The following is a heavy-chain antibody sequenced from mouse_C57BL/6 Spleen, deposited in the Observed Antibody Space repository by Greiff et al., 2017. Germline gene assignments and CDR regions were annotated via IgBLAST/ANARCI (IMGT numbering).Heavy chain of an antibody. CDR2: ISSGSSTI. CDR3: ARRDGKKGYAMDY. V-gene: IGHV5-17*01. J-gene: IGHJ4*01. D-gene: IGHD2-1*01. CDR1: GFTFSDYG. Sequence: DVHLVESGGGLVKPGGSLKLSCAASGFTFSDYGMHWVRQAPEKGLEWVAYISSGSSTIYYADTVKGRFTISRDNAKNTLFLQMNSLRSEATAMYYCARRDGKKGYAMDYWGQGTSVTVSS.